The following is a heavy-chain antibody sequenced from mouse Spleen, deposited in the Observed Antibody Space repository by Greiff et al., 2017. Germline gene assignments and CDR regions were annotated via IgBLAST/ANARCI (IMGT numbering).Heavy chain of an antibody. CDR2: IDPNSGGT. D-gene: IGHD1-1*01. Sequence: QVQLQQPGAELVKPGASVKLSCKASGYTFTSYWMHWVKQRPGRGLEWIGRIDPNSGGTKYNEKFKSKATLTVDKPSSTAYMQLSSLTSEDSAVYYCEAYYYGSSEELYYFDYWGQGTTLTVSS. CDR1: GYTFTSYW. CDR3: EAYYYGSSEELYYFDY. J-gene: IGHJ2*01. V-gene: IGHV1-72*01.